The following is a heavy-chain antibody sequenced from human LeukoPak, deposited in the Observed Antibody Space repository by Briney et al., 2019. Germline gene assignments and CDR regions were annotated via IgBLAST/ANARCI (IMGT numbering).Heavy chain of an antibody. Sequence: ASVKVSCKASGGTFSSYAISWVRQASGQGLEWMGGIIPIFGTANYAQKFQGRVTITADESTSTAYMELSSLRSEDTAVYYCARDYYGSGSYYLGYWGQGTLVTVSS. J-gene: IGHJ4*02. V-gene: IGHV1-69*13. D-gene: IGHD3-10*01. CDR1: GGTFSSYA. CDR3: ARDYYGSGSYYLGY. CDR2: IIPIFGTA.